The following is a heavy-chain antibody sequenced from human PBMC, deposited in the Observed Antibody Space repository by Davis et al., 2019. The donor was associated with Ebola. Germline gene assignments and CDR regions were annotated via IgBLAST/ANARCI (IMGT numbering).Heavy chain of an antibody. J-gene: IGHJ4*02. D-gene: IGHD5-24*01. CDR3: ARGTNGYNPGGYFDS. CDR2: IYPGDFDT. CDR1: GYSFTNYC. V-gene: IGHV5-51*01. Sequence: GESLKISCAGSGYSFTNYCIAWVRQMPGKGLEWMGIIYPGDFDTRYSPSFQGQVTISADTSIRTAYLQWSSLKASDTAIYYCARGTNGYNPGGYFDSWGQGTLVTVSS.